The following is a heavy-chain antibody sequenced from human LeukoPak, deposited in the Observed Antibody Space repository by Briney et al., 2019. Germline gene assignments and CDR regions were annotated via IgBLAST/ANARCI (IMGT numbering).Heavy chain of an antibody. CDR1: GFSFSTFA. J-gene: IGHJ4*02. D-gene: IGHD6-19*01. CDR3: SKGQWLVEQTFDY. V-gene: IGHV3-30-3*01. Sequence: GRSLRLSCAASGFSFSTFAMHWARQAPGKGLEWVAVISSDGSNKYTADSVKGRFTISRDNSKNTLYLQMNSLRAEDTAVYYCSKGQWLVEQTFDYWGQGTLVTVSS. CDR2: ISSDGSNK.